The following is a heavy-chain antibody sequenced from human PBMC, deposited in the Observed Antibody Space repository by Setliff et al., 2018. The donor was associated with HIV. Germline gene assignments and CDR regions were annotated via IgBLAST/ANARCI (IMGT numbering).Heavy chain of an antibody. D-gene: IGHD3-10*01. V-gene: IGHV4-59*11. J-gene: IGHJ3*02. CDR1: GDSISSHY. CDR3: ARVRLTATRTRGAFDI. Sequence: EPLSLTCAVSGDSISSHYWSWIRQPPGKGLEWIGYIYYSGSTSYNPSLKSRVTISADTSKNHFSLKLNSVSAADTAVYYCARVRLTATRTRGAFDIWGHGTMVTVS. CDR2: IYYSGST.